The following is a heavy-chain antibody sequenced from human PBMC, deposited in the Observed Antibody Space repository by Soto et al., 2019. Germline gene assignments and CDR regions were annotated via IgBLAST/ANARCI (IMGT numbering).Heavy chain of an antibody. J-gene: IGHJ4*02. CDR2: MNPSSGNT. Sequence: ASVKVSCKGSGYTFTGDDIDWVRQATGQGLEWMGWMNPSSGNTGYAQKFQGRVTMTRNTSISTAYMELSSLRSEDTAVYYCARGLGRVVPAASSWGQGTLVTVSS. CDR1: GYTFTGDD. V-gene: IGHV1-8*01. D-gene: IGHD2-2*01. CDR3: ARGLGRVVPAASS.